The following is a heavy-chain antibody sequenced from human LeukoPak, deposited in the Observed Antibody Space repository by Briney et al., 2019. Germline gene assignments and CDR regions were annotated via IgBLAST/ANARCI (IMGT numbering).Heavy chain of an antibody. Sequence: NPSETLSLTCAVYGGSFSGYYWSWIRQPPGKGLEWIGEINHSGSTDYNPSLKSRVTISIDKSKNHFSLKLTSVTAADTAIYYCARDSYNWNVDAFDPWGQGTLVTVSS. V-gene: IGHV4-34*01. CDR1: GGSFSGYY. D-gene: IGHD1-20*01. J-gene: IGHJ5*02. CDR3: ARDSYNWNVDAFDP. CDR2: INHSGST.